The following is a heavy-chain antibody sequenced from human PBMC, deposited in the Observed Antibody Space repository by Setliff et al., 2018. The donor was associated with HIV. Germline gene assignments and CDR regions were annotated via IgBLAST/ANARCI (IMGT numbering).Heavy chain of an antibody. Sequence: SVKVSCKASGGTFSSYVISWVRQAPGQGLEWMGGIIPIFGTANYAQKFQGRVTITTDESTSTVYMELSSLRSEDTAVYYCARDGGGPGDYYYYYMDVWAKGTTVTVSS. CDR2: IIPIFGTA. J-gene: IGHJ6*03. V-gene: IGHV1-69*05. D-gene: IGHD3-16*01. CDR3: ARDGGGPGDYYYYYMDV. CDR1: GGTFSSYV.